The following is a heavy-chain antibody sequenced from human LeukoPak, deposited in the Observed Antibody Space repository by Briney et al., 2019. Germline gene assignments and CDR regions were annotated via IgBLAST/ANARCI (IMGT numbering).Heavy chain of an antibody. Sequence: GGSLRLSCAASGFTFSSYGMSWVRQAPGKGLEWVSAISGSGGSIYYADSVKGRFTISRDNSKNTLYLQMNSLRAEDTAVYYCARDRVGATLYFDYWGQGTLVTVSS. D-gene: IGHD1-26*01. CDR1: GFTFSSYG. V-gene: IGHV3-23*01. J-gene: IGHJ4*02. CDR3: ARDRVGATLYFDY. CDR2: ISGSGGSI.